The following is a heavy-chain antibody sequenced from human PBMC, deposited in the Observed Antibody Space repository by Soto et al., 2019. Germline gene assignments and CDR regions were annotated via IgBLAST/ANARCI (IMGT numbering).Heavy chain of an antibody. CDR2: IYRTGST. CDR1: GGSFTSNNW. J-gene: IGHJ4*02. V-gene: IGHV4-4*02. D-gene: IGHD1-26*01. CDR3: GKVLVGATRQSDFAS. Sequence: SETLSLTCAVSGGSFTSNNWWTWVRQPPGQGLEWIGEIYRTGSTNYNPSLKSRVTISLDKSENQFSLNSVTAADTAVYYCGKVLVGATRQSDFASWGQGTLVTVSS.